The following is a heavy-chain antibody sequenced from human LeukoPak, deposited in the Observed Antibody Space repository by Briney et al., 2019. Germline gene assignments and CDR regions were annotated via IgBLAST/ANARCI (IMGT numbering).Heavy chain of an antibody. CDR3: ARGDSSGWYYYYYYMDV. Sequence: ASVKVSCKASGYTFTSYDINWVRQATGQGLEWMGWMNPKSGKTGYAKKFQGRVTMTRNTSISTAYMELSSLRSEDTAVYYCARGDSSGWYYYYYYMDVWGKGTTVTVSS. CDR1: GYTFTSYD. CDR2: MNPKSGKT. J-gene: IGHJ6*03. V-gene: IGHV1-8*01. D-gene: IGHD6-19*01.